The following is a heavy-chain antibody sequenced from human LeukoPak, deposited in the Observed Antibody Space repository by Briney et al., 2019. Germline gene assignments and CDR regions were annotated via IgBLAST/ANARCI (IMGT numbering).Heavy chain of an antibody. CDR3: ARGLQYYYYYYMDV. Sequence: GGSLRLSCAASGFTFSDYYMSWIRQAPGKGLEWVSYISSSGSTIYYADSVKGRFTISRDNAKNSLYLQMNSLRAEDTAVYYCARGLQYYYYYYMDVWGKGTTVTVSS. CDR1: GFTFSDYY. CDR2: ISSSGSTI. J-gene: IGHJ6*03. V-gene: IGHV3-11*04. D-gene: IGHD5-18*01.